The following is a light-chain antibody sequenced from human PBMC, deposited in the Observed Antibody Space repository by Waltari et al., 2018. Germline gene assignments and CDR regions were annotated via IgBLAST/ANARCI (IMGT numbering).Light chain of an antibody. CDR3: CSYAGLGTYV. V-gene: IGLV2-23*02. Sequence: QSALTQPASVSGTPGQSITISCTGTTSAVGNFDLVSWYQHHPGKAPNRLIGEVIMRPSGVSSRYAGSKSGSTASLPSSGLQPNDEADYYCCSYAGLGTYVFGSGTKVTVL. J-gene: IGLJ1*01. CDR2: EVI. CDR1: TSAVGNFDL.